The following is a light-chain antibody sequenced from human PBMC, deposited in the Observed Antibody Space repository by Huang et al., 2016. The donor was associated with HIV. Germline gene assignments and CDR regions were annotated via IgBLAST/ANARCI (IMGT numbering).Light chain of an antibody. J-gene: IGKJ4*01. CDR2: DAS. Sequence: EIVLTQSPATLSLSPGERATLSCRASQRVSSYLAWYQQRPGQAPSLLIYDASNRATGIPARFSGSGSGTDFTLTISSLEPEDFAVYYCQQRSNWPPLTFGGGTKVEIK. CDR3: QQRSNWPPLT. CDR1: QRVSSY. V-gene: IGKV3-11*01.